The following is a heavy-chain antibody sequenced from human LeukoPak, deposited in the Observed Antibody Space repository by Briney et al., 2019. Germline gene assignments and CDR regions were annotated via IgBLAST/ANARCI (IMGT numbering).Heavy chain of an antibody. CDR1: GFTFSSYG. Sequence: GGSLRLSCAASGFTFSSYGMHWVRQAPGKGLEWVAVIWYDGSNKYYADSVKGRFTISRDNSKNTLYLQMNSLRAEDTAVYYCAKVGFSEMEWLLYSDHWGQGTLVTVSS. D-gene: IGHD3-3*01. J-gene: IGHJ4*02. V-gene: IGHV3-33*06. CDR2: IWYDGSNK. CDR3: AKVGFSEMEWLLYSDH.